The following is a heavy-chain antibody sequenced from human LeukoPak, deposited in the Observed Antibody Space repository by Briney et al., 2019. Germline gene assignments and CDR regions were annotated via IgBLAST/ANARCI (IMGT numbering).Heavy chain of an antibody. V-gene: IGHV3-7*01. CDR3: ARDLSWTAMDY. CDR2: IKQDGSEK. D-gene: IGHD5-18*01. CDR1: GFPFRNYG. Sequence: GGSLRLSCAASGFPFRNYGMHWVRQAPGKGLEWVANIKQDGSEKYYVESVKGRLTISRDNAKNSLYLQMNRLRAEDTAVYYCARDLSWTAMDYWGQGTLVTVSS. J-gene: IGHJ4*02.